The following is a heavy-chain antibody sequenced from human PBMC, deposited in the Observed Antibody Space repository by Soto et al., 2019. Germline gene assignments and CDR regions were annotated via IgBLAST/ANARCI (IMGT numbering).Heavy chain of an antibody. D-gene: IGHD3-22*01. J-gene: IGHJ1*01. CDR2: MSYDGSTK. CDR3: ARDAYDDPPGYFQH. CDR1: GFTFSSYS. Sequence: QVQLVESGGDVVQPGRSLRLSCSASGFTFSSYSVHWVRQAPGKGLEWLAFMSYDGSTKYYADSVKGRFTVSRDNSKNTVELQMDSLRTEDTAVYYCARDAYDDPPGYFQHWGQGTLRTVSS. V-gene: IGHV3-30-3*01.